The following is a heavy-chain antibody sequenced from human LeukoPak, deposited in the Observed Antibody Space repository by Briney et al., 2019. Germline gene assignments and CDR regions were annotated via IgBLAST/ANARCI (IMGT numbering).Heavy chain of an antibody. CDR1: GGTFSSYA. D-gene: IGHD6-13*01. CDR2: IIPIFGTA. V-gene: IGHV1-69*05. Sequence: GASVKVSCKASGGTFSSYAISWVRQAPGQGLEWMGGIIPIFGTANYAQKFQGRVTITTDESTSTAYMELSSLRFEDTAVYYCASGPSYSSSWYGPLDVWGKGTTVTVSS. J-gene: IGHJ6*04. CDR3: ASGPSYSSSWYGPLDV.